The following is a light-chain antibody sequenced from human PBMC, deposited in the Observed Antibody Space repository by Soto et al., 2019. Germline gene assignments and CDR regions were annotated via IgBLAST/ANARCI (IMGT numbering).Light chain of an antibody. Sequence: EIVMTQSPATLSVSPGESATLSCRASQSVSNNLAWYQQKPGQAPRLLIYGASTRATGFPARVSGSGSGTEFTLTISSLQSEDFAVYYCQQYNNWPPPWTFGQGTKVEIK. CDR1: QSVSNN. J-gene: IGKJ1*01. CDR2: GAS. CDR3: QQYNNWPPPWT. V-gene: IGKV3-15*01.